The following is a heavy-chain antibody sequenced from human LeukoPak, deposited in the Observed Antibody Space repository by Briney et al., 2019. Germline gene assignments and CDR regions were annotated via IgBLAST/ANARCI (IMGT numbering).Heavy chain of an antibody. Sequence: GGSLRLSCAASGFPFSLYAMNWVRQAPGKGLERVSYINADSTDVHYADSVKGRFSISRDNARNTLYLQLSSLRAEDTAVYYCARDTFQPGLIDSWGQGTLVTVSS. D-gene: IGHD2-2*01. CDR1: GFPFSLYA. J-gene: IGHJ4*02. CDR2: INADSTDV. V-gene: IGHV3-21*05. CDR3: ARDTFQPGLIDS.